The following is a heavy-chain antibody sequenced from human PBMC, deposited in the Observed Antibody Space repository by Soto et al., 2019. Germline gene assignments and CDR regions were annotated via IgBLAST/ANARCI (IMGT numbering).Heavy chain of an antibody. J-gene: IGHJ6*02. V-gene: IGHV1-2*04. Sequence: ASVKVSCKASGYTFTGYYMHWVRQAPGQGLEWMGWINPNSGGPNYAQKFQGWVTMTRDTSISTAYMELSRLRSDDTAVYYCARGGFGEFADGMDVWGQGTTVTVSS. D-gene: IGHD3-10*01. CDR2: INPNSGGP. CDR3: ARGGFGEFADGMDV. CDR1: GYTFTGYY.